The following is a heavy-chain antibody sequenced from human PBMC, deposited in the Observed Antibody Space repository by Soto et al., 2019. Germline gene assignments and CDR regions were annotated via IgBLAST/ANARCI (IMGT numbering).Heavy chain of an antibody. CDR1: GFTFSSYT. D-gene: IGHD6-19*01. J-gene: IGHJ4*02. CDR3: AKDLCAYSSGSCYFGY. CDR2: ISGSGGNT. Sequence: EVQLLESGGGLVQPGGSLRLSCAASGFTFSSYTMSWVRQAPGTGLEWVSTISGSGGNTYYADSVKGRFTISRDNSKNTLSLQMNTLRAEDTAVYYCAKDLCAYSSGSCYFGYWGQGTLVTVSS. V-gene: IGHV3-23*01.